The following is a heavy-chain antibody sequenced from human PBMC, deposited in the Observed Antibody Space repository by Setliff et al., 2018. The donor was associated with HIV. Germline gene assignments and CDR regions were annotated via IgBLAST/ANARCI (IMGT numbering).Heavy chain of an antibody. CDR1: GGSLSGYY. V-gene: IGHV4-34*01. Sequence: SETLSLTCAVYGGSLSGYYWTWIRQPPGKGLEWIGEINHSGSTNYNPSLKSRVTISIATSKNQFSLKLSSVTAADTAMYYCARGRMATVLIRNWIDPWGQGSLVTVSS. D-gene: IGHD4-4*01. CDR2: INHSGST. J-gene: IGHJ5*02. CDR3: ARGRMATVLIRNWIDP.